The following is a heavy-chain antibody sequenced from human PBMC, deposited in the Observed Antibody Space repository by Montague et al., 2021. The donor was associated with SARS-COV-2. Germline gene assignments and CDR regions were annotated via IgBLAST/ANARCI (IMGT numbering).Heavy chain of an antibody. J-gene: IGHJ4*02. CDR1: GGSFSSSSYY. D-gene: IGHD3-16*02. CDR3: ARHRSYSDEVWGTHRYTPDH. V-gene: IGHV4-39*01. CDR2: IYYSGST. Sequence: SETLSLTCSVSGGSFSSSSYYWGWIRQPPGKGPEWIGCIYYSGSTNYNPSLKSRVTMSGDTSKKQFSLRLTSVTAADTAVYYCARHRSYSDEVWGTHRYTPDHWGQGTLVTVSS.